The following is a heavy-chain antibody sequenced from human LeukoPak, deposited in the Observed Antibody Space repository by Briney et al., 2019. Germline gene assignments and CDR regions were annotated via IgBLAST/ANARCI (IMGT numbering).Heavy chain of an antibody. D-gene: IGHD2-8*01. CDR2: IRSYSSYI. V-gene: IGHV3-21*01. CDR1: RFTFSSYV. CDR3: ARYAEVYYYVDL. Sequence: GGSLRLSCAVSRFTFSSYVMSWVRQAPGKGLEWVASIRSYSSYIHYADSVKGRFTISRDDAKKSLYLQMNSLRAEDTAVYFCARYAEVYYYVDLWGTGTTVIVSS. J-gene: IGHJ6*03.